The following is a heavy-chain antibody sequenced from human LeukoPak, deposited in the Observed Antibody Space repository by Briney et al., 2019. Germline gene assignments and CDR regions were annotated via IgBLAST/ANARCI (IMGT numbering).Heavy chain of an antibody. CDR2: TYYRSKWYK. CDR3: ARESDDYDAFDI. J-gene: IGHJ3*02. Sequence: SQTLSLTCAISGDSVSSNSAAWNWIRQSPSRGLEWLGRTYYRSKWYKVSVASRTTINPDTSKNQFSLQLNSVAPEDTAVYYCARESDDYDAFDIWGQGTVVTVSS. V-gene: IGHV6-1*01. CDR1: GDSVSSNSAA. D-gene: IGHD4-11*01.